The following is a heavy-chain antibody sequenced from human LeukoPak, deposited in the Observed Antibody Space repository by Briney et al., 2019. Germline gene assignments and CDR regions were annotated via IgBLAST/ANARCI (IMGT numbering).Heavy chain of an antibody. CDR2: ISGSGGST. V-gene: IGHV3-23*01. CDR1: GFTFSSYA. J-gene: IGHJ4*02. D-gene: IGHD4/OR15-4a*01. CDR3: ARRAGAYSHPYDY. Sequence: PGGSLRLSCAASGFTFSSYAMSWVRQAPGKGLEWVSAISGSGGSTYYSDSVKGRFTISRDNSKNTLYLQMNSLRAEDTAVYYCARRAGAYSHPYDYWGQGTLVTVSS.